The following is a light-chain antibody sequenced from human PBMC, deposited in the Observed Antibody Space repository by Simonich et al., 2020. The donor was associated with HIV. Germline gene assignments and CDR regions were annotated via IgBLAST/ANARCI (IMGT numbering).Light chain of an antibody. Sequence: DIQMTQSPSSLSASVGDRVTITCPASQDLRNYLNWYQQKPGKAPKLLIYDASNLETGVPSRFSGSGSGTDFTFTISSLQPEDIATYYCQQYDNLPPLTFGGGTKVEIK. J-gene: IGKJ4*01. CDR3: QQYDNLPPLT. CDR1: QDLRNY. V-gene: IGKV1-33*01. CDR2: DAS.